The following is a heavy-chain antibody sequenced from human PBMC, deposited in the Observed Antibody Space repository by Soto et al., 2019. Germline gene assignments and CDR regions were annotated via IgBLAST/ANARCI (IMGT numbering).Heavy chain of an antibody. J-gene: IGHJ5*02. CDR3: VKNSGWFKT. Sequence: QLLQSGGGLVQPGGSLTLSCAASGFTFGTTDMSWVRQAPGEGLEWVSTIDGSGGITYYADSVKGRFTISRDTSRNTVYLQMNSLRGDDTALYYCVKNSGWFKTWGQGALVTVSS. CDR2: IDGSGGIT. V-gene: IGHV3-23*01. D-gene: IGHD3-10*01. CDR1: GFTFGTTD.